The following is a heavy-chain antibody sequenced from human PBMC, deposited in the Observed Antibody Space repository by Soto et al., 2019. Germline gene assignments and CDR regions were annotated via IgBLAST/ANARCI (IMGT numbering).Heavy chain of an antibody. CDR1: GVSLTSGTYY. CDR3: ASTEDFFDY. Sequence: SETLSLTCSVSGVSLTSGTYYWSWIRQHPGKGLEWIGYIFYSGSTDYNPSLKSRVNISVDTSKNQFSLELSSVTAADTAVYYCASTEDFFDYWGQGTLVTVSS. CDR2: IFYSGST. J-gene: IGHJ4*02. V-gene: IGHV4-31*03.